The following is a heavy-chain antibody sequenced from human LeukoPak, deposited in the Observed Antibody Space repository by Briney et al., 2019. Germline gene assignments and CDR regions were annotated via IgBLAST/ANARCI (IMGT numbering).Heavy chain of an antibody. CDR1: GGSITTYY. CDR3: ARARRVGEDWIDP. J-gene: IGHJ5*02. Sequence: SETLSLTCTAPGGSITTYYLSWIRQPPRKALDWIGYNHDSASTNCNPSLKSRVTISMDTSKNQFSLNLSSVTAADTAVYYCARARRVGEDWIDPWGQGTLVTVSS. CDR2: NHDSAST. V-gene: IGHV4-59*08. D-gene: IGHD1-26*01.